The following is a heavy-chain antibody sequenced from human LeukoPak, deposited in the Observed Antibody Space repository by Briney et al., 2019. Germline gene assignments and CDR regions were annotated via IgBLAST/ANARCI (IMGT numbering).Heavy chain of an antibody. Sequence: SVKVSCKASGGTFSSYAISWVRQAPGQGLEWMGGVIPIFGTANYAQKFQGRVTITADESTSTAYMELSSLRSEDTAVYYCAIQGYNWNGNYYYGMDVWGQGTTVTVSS. CDR3: AIQGYNWNGNYYYGMDV. J-gene: IGHJ6*02. V-gene: IGHV1-69*13. D-gene: IGHD1-20*01. CDR2: VIPIFGTA. CDR1: GGTFSSYA.